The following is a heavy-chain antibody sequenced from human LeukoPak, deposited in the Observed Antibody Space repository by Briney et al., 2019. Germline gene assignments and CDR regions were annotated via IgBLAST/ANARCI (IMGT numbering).Heavy chain of an antibody. CDR3: ARDIITMVRGVYYYYGMDV. CDR1: GFTFSSYE. J-gene: IGHJ6*02. D-gene: IGHD3-10*01. CDR2: ISSSGSTI. V-gene: IGHV3-48*03. Sequence: PGGSLRLSCAASGFTFSSYEMNWVRQAPGKGLEWVSYISSSGSTIYYADSVKGRFTISGDNAKNSLYLQMNSLRAEDTAVYYCARDIITMVRGVYYYYGMDVWGQGTTVTVSS.